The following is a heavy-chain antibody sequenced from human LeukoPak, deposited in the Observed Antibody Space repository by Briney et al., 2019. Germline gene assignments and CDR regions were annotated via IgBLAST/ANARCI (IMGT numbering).Heavy chain of an antibody. V-gene: IGHV4-31*03. J-gene: IGHJ5*02. Sequence: PSQTLSLTCTVSGGSISSGGYYWSWIRQHPGKGLEWIGYIYYSGSTYYNPSLKSRVTISVDTSKNQFSLKLSSVTAADTAVYYCARHSRITMVRGVRGSYNWFDPWGQGTLVTVSS. CDR2: IYYSGST. D-gene: IGHD3-10*01. CDR3: ARHSRITMVRGVRGSYNWFDP. CDR1: GGSISSGGYY.